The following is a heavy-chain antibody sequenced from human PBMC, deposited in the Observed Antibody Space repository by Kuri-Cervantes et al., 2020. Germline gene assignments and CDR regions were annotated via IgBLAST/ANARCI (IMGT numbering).Heavy chain of an antibody. CDR3: ARSGDIVVVPAADYYYYYMDV. D-gene: IGHD2-2*01. J-gene: IGHJ6*03. CDR1: GDTVSIYY. Sequence: SVKVSCKASGDTVSIYYIHWARQAPGQGLEWMGGIIPIFGTANYAQKFQGRVTITADKSTSTAYMELSSLRSEDTAVYYCARSGDIVVVPAADYYYYYMDVWGKGTTVTVSS. V-gene: IGHV1-69*06. CDR2: IIPIFGTA.